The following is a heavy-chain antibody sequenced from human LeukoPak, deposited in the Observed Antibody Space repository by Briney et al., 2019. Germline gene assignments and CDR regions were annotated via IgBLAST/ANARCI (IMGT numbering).Heavy chain of an antibody. V-gene: IGHV4-4*07. CDR1: GGSISSYY. J-gene: IGHJ6*03. Sequence: PSETLSLTCTVSGGSISSYYWSWIRQPAGKGLEWIGRIYTSGSTNYNPSLKSRVTMSVDTSKNQFSLKLSSVTAADTAVYYCARVSWFPGTSYYYMDVWGKETTVTVSS. CDR2: IYTSGST. D-gene: IGHD1-1*01. CDR3: ARVSWFPGTSYYYMDV.